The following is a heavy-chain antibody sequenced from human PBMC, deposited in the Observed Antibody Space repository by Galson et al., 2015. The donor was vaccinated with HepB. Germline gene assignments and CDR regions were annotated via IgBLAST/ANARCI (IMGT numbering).Heavy chain of an antibody. J-gene: IGHJ4*02. CDR1: GFTFSNAW. CDR3: ATDEGTYGSGTYFNPPFDY. D-gene: IGHD3-10*01. CDR2: IKSKTDGGTT. Sequence: SLRLSCAASGFTFSNAWMSWVRQAPGKGLEWVGRIKSKTDGGTTDYAAPVKGRFSISRDDSKDTLYLQMNSLKTEDTAVYFCATDEGTYGSGTYFNPPFDYWGQGTLVTVSS. V-gene: IGHV3-15*01.